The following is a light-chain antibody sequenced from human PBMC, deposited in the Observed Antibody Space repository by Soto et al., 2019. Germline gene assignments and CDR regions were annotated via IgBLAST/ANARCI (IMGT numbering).Light chain of an antibody. Sequence: DIQMTQSPSTLSDSVGDRVTLTCRAGQSMSGWLAWYQQKPGKAPKLLIYDASNLESGVPSRFGGSGSGTEFTLTISSLQPDDFATYYCQQYNSYSGWTFGQGTKVDIK. CDR1: QSMSGW. V-gene: IGKV1-5*01. J-gene: IGKJ1*01. CDR3: QQYNSYSGWT. CDR2: DAS.